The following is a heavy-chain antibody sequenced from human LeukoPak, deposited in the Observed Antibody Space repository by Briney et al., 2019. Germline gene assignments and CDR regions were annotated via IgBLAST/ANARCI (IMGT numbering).Heavy chain of an antibody. J-gene: IGHJ4*02. CDR3: AREGSCDGGDCYSFDF. V-gene: IGHV1-2*02. D-gene: IGHD2-21*02. CDR2: MHVGTGNT. CDR1: GHTFIANY. Sequence: ASVQVSCKASGHTFIANYLQWVRQAPGLGPEWLGWMHVGTGNTRYAPKFQGRVTLSRDTSINTAYMELSSLTSDDTAVYYCAREGSCDGGDCYSFDFWGQGTLVTVSS.